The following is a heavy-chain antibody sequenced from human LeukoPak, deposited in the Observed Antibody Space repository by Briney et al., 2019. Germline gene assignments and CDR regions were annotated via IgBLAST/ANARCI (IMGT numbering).Heavy chain of an antibody. D-gene: IGHD1-1*01. CDR3: ARGGGDWNDAYQNAFDI. CDR1: GGSFSGYY. J-gene: IGHJ3*02. V-gene: IGHV4-34*01. Sequence: SETLSLTCAVYGGSFSGYYWSWVRQPLGKGLDLMGEMNLSGSTNYYPSLTSRVTIPVNTSKNQFSLKLSSATAAVTAVYYCARGGGDWNDAYQNAFDIWDQGTMGTVSS. CDR2: MNLSGST.